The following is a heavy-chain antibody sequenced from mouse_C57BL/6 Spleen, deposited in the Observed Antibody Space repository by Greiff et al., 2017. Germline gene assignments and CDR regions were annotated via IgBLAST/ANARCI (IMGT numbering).Heavy chain of an antibody. V-gene: IGHV1-64*01. CDR2: IHPNSGST. Sequence: QVQLKQPGAELVKPGASVKLSCKASGYTFTSYWMHWVKQRPGQGLEWIGMIHPNSGSTNYNEKFKSKATLTVDKSSSTAYMQLSSLTSEDSAVYYCARSGYYGSSYVAWFAYWGQGTLVTVSA. D-gene: IGHD1-1*01. CDR3: ARSGYYGSSYVAWFAY. J-gene: IGHJ3*01. CDR1: GYTFTSYW.